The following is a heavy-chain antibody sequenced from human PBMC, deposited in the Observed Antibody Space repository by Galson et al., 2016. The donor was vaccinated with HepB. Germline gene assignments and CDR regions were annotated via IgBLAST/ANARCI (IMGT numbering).Heavy chain of an antibody. CDR1: GGSISSYY. CDR2: IFHRGST. V-gene: IGHV4-59*01. Sequence: LTCTVSGGSISSYYWNWIRQPPGKGLEWIGYIFHRGSTNYNPSLKSRVTISVDTSKNHFSLKLTSVTAADTAVYYCARGEYDTTGYTMTFDDWGQGSLVTVSS. CDR3: ARGEYDTTGYTMTFDD. J-gene: IGHJ4*02. D-gene: IGHD3-22*01.